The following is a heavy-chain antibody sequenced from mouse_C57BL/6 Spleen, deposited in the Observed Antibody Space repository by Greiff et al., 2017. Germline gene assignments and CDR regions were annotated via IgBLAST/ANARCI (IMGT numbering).Heavy chain of an antibody. Sequence: EVQVVESGGGLVKPGGSLKLSCAASGFTFSDYGMHWVRQAPGKGLEWVAYISSGSSTIYYADTVKGRITISRDNAKNTLFLQMTSLRSEDTAMYYCARDYDGGYYYAMDYWGQGTSVTVSS. V-gene: IGHV5-17*01. CDR3: ARDYDGGYYYAMDY. D-gene: IGHD2-4*01. CDR2: ISSGSSTI. CDR1: GFTFSDYG. J-gene: IGHJ4*01.